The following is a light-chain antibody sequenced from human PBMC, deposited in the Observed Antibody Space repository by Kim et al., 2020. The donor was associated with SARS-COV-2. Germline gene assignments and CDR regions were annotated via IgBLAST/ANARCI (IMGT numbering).Light chain of an antibody. V-gene: IGLV1-51*01. Sequence: GQRVTISCSGSSCNIGNNYVSWYQQFPRTAPKLLIYDNNERSSGIPDRFSGSKSGTSATLDITGLQTGDEGDYYCGTWDSSLSSWIFGGGTQLTVL. CDR3: GTWDSSLSSWI. CDR1: SCNIGNNY. J-gene: IGLJ2*01. CDR2: DNN.